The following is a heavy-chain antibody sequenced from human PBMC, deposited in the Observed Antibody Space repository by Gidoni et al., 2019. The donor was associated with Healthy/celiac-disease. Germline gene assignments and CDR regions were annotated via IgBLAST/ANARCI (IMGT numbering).Heavy chain of an antibody. D-gene: IGHD3-16*01. V-gene: IGHV4-4*02. CDR1: GGSISSSNW. J-gene: IGHJ4*02. CDR2: IYHSGST. CDR3: ARVQLGKDLGGGGGY. Sequence: VKPSGTLSLTCAVSGGSISSSNWWRWVRQPPGKGLEWIGEIYHSGSTNYNPSLKSRVTISVDKSKNHFSLKLSSVTAADAAVYSGARVQLGKDLGGGGGYWGQGTLVTVSS.